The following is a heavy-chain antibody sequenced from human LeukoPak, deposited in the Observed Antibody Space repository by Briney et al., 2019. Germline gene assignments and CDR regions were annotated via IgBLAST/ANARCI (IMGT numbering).Heavy chain of an antibody. V-gene: IGHV3-74*01. D-gene: IGHD3-22*01. CDR1: ALISSSKW. CDR3: ARDLPISDSSGYYLDY. J-gene: IGHJ4*02. Sequence: GGSLRLSCAASALISSSKWIHWVRQAPGKGLEWVSRIDNGGSYTSYADSVKGRFTISRDNAKNTLYLQMNSLRAEDTAVYYCARDLPISDSSGYYLDYWGQGTVVTVSS. CDR2: IDNGGSYT.